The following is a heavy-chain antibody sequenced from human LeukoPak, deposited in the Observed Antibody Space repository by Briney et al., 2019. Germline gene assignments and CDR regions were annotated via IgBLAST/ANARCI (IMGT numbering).Heavy chain of an antibody. J-gene: IGHJ5*02. Sequence: GGSLRVSCAASGFTFSSYAMSWVRQAPGKGLEWVSAISGSGGSTYYADSVKGRFTISRDNSKNTLYLQMNSLRAEDTAVYYCAKDRVFGVVTPRGWFDPWGQGTLVTVSS. CDR3: AKDRVFGVVTPRGWFDP. CDR1: GFTFSSYA. V-gene: IGHV3-23*01. CDR2: ISGSGGST. D-gene: IGHD3-3*01.